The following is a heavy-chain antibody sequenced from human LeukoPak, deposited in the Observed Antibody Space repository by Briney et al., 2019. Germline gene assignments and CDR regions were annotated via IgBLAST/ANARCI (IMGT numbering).Heavy chain of an antibody. CDR2: ISYSGTS. Sequence: PSETLSLTCTVSGDSISSSSYYWGWIRQPPGKGLEWIGGISYSGTSYYTPSLKSRVTISVGTSKNQFSLKLSSVTAADTAVYYCARDGVVVAVHLDYWGQGTLVTVSS. CDR3: ARDGVVVAVHLDY. J-gene: IGHJ4*02. V-gene: IGHV4-39*07. D-gene: IGHD2-21*01. CDR1: GDSISSSSYY.